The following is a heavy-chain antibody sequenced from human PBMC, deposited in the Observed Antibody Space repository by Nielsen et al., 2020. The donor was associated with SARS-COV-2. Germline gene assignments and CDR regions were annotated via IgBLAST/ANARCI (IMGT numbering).Heavy chain of an antibody. D-gene: IGHD1-1*01. CDR2: IYSGGSST. CDR1: GFTFSSYA. CDR3: AKDKGTKGMDV. J-gene: IGHJ6*02. Sequence: GESLKISCAASGFTFSSYAMSWVRQAPGKGLEWVSVIYSGGSSTYYADSVKGRFTISRDNSKNTLYLQMNSLRAEDTAVYYCAKDKGTKGMDVWSQGTTVTVSS. V-gene: IGHV3-23*03.